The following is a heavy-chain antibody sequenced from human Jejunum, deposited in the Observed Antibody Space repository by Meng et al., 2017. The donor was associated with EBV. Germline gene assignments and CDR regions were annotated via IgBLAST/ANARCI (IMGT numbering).Heavy chain of an antibody. J-gene: IGHJ4*02. CDR1: DGPIRSSNYY. CDR2: IYYSGTT. CDR3: ARPGYCGEPSCYHRERPFDY. V-gene: IGHV4-39*01. Sequence: LQLQESGPRLVKPSXAMSPTCLXSDGPIRSSNYYWGWIRQPPGKGLEWIGSIYYSGTTHYNPSLESRVTISVDTSKNQLSLKLTYVTAADTGVYYCARPGYCGEPSCYHRERPFDYWGQGTLVTVSS. D-gene: IGHD2-2*01.